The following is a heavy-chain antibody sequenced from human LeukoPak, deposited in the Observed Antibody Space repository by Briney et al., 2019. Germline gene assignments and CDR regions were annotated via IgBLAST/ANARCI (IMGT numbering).Heavy chain of an antibody. J-gene: IGHJ3*02. CDR3: AGFGTLGLHWLLYEDAFDI. D-gene: IGHD2-2*02. CDR1: GGSISSGGYS. V-gene: IGHV4-30-2*01. Sequence: SETLSLTCAVSGGSISSGGYSWSWIRQPPGKGLEWIGYIYHSGSTYYNPSLKSRVTISVDRSKNQFSLKLSSVTAADTAVYYCAGFGTLGLHWLLYEDAFDIWGQGTMVTVSS. CDR2: IYHSGST.